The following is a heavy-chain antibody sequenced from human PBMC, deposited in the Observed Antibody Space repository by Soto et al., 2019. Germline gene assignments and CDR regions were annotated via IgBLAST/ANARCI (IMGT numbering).Heavy chain of an antibody. V-gene: IGHV1-69*06. CDR2: IIPIFGTA. J-gene: IGHJ4*02. Sequence: SEQVSCKASGGTFRSYAISRLRQAPGQGLEWMGGIIPIFGTANYAQKFQGRVTITADKSASTAYMELSSLRSEDTAVYYCARLGYGSHAHYFDYWGQGTLVTVSS. D-gene: IGHD2-15*01. CDR1: GGTFRSYA. CDR3: ARLGYGSHAHYFDY.